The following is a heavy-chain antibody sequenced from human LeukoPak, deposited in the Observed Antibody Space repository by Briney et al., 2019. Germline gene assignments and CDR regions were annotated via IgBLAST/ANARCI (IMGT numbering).Heavy chain of an antibody. CDR3: AKSRSGSANWALQIFDN. CDR1: GFTFSRYS. Sequence: PGGSLRLSCAASGFTFSRYSMNWVRQAPGKGLEWVSSISPDARYIYYADSLKGRFTVSRDNAKNSLYLQMNSLAVEDTAVYFCAKSRSGSANWALQIFDNWGQGTLVTVSS. J-gene: IGHJ4*02. D-gene: IGHD1-1*01. CDR2: ISPDARYI. V-gene: IGHV3-21*01.